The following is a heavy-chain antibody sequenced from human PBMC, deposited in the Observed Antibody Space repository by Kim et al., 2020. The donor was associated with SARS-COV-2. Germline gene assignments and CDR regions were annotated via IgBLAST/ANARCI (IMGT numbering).Heavy chain of an antibody. J-gene: IGHJ3*02. CDR2: ISYDGSNK. CDR1: GFTFSSYA. D-gene: IGHD6-19*01. Sequence: GSLRLSCAASGFTFSSYAMHWVRQAPGKGLEWVAVISYDGSNKYYADSVKGRFTISRDNSKNTLYLQMNSLRAEDTAVYYCARDRGDSSGLDAFDIWGQGTMVTVSS. CDR3: ARDRGDSSGLDAFDI. V-gene: IGHV3-30-3*01.